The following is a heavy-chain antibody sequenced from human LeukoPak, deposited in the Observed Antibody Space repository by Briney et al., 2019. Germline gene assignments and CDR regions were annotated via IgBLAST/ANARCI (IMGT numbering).Heavy chain of an antibody. V-gene: IGHV3-43*01. J-gene: IGHJ4*02. CDR3: ASEGGYKGPFDY. D-gene: IGHD3-22*01. CDR1: GFVFDDYS. CDR2: INWDGSGT. Sequence: GGPLRLSCAASGFVFDDYSMHWVRQTPGKGLEWISAINWDGSGTYYAESLKGRFTISRDNSDSTLYLQMNNLRTDDTALYYCASEGGYKGPFDYWGRGTLVTVSS.